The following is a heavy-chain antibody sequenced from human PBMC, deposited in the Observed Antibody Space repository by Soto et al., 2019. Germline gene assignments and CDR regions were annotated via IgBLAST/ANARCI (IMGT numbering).Heavy chain of an antibody. J-gene: IGHJ6*02. D-gene: IGHD1-20*01. CDR2: IYPSDSDS. Sequence: GESLKNSCKGSGDPFVSYWIGWVRQMPGKGLEWIGIIYPSDSDSIYSPSFQGQVTISVDKSIGTAYLQWSSLKASDTAVYYCPILLYNCRPTDTVMDGWGHGTTVTLAS. CDR1: GDPFVSYW. V-gene: IGHV5-51*01. CDR3: PILLYNCRPTDTVMDG.